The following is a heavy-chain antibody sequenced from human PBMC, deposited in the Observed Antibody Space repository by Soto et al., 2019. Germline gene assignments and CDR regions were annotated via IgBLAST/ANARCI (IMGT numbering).Heavy chain of an antibody. CDR1: VFTFSSYA. Sequence: GGSLRLSCAASVFTFSSYAMHWVRQAPGKGLEWVAVISYDGSNKYYADSVKGRFTISRDNSKNTLYLQMNSLRAEDTAVYYCARVRGSWYDLYYYGMDVWGQGTTVTVSS. V-gene: IGHV3-30-3*01. J-gene: IGHJ6*02. D-gene: IGHD6-13*01. CDR2: ISYDGSNK. CDR3: ARVRGSWYDLYYYGMDV.